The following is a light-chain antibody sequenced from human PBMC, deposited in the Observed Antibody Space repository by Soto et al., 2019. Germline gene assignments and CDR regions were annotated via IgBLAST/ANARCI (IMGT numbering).Light chain of an antibody. J-gene: IGLJ2*01. V-gene: IGLV2-14*01. CDR2: GVS. Sequence: QSALTQPASVSGSPGQSITIPCTGTSSDIGAYHYVSWYQQHPGKAPKLIISGVSSRPSGVSNRFSASKSGYTASLTISGLQAEDEADYYCSSYSSSSSLVVFGGGTKLTVL. CDR1: SSDIGAYHY. CDR3: SSYSSSSSLVV.